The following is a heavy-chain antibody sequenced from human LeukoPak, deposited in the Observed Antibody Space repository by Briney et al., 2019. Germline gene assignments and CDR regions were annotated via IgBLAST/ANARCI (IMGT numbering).Heavy chain of an antibody. J-gene: IGHJ6*03. CDR3: ARGRYGEYRKNHYYFYMDV. V-gene: IGHV1-69*05. CDR2: IIPIFGRA. Sequence: SVKVSCKASGGSFSSYAANWVRQAPGQGLEWMGGIIPIFGRANYAQKVQGRVTIPTDESTSTSYMELSSLRSEDTAVYYCARGRYGEYRKNHYYFYMDVWGKGTAVTVSS. CDR1: GGSFSSYA. D-gene: IGHD4-17*01.